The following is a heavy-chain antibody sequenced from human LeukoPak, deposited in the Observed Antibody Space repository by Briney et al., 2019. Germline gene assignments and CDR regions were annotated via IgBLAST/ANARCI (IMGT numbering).Heavy chain of an antibody. CDR1: GYTFTGYY. CDR2: IIPILGIA. CDR3: AEPHYYDSSGYRGAFDI. Sequence: SVKVSCKASGYTFTGYYMHWVRQAPGQGLEWMGRIIPILGIANYAQKFQGRVTITADKSTSTAYMELSSLRSEDTAVYYCAEPHYYDSSGYRGAFDIWGQGTMVTVSS. D-gene: IGHD3-22*01. V-gene: IGHV1-69*02. J-gene: IGHJ3*02.